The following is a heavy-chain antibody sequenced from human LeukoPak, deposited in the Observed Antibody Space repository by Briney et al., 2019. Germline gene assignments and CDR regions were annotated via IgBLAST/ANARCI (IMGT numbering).Heavy chain of an antibody. J-gene: IGHJ3*02. CDR2: INPSGGST. V-gene: IGHV1-46*01. D-gene: IGHD4-17*01. CDR1: GYTFTSYY. Sequence: ASVKVSCKASGYTFTSYYMHWVRQAPGQGLEWMGIINPSGGSTSYAQKFQGRVTMTRDTSTSTVYMELSSLRSEDTAVYYCATAGDMTTVTTEGWFAFDIWGQGTMVTVSS. CDR3: ATAGDMTTVTTEGWFAFDI.